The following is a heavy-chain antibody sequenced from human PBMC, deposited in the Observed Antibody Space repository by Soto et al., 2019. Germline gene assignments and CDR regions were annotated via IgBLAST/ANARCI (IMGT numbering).Heavy chain of an antibody. CDR1: GFTFSSYA. CDR2: ISYDGSNK. J-gene: IGHJ6*02. V-gene: IGHV3-30-3*01. D-gene: IGHD2-2*01. Sequence: GGSLRLSCAASGFTFSSYAMHWVRQAPGKGLEWVAVISYDGSNKYYADSVKGRFTISRDNSKNTLYVQMNSLRAEDTAVYYCARDRGSKSYYYYGMDGWGQGTTVTVSS. CDR3: ARDRGSKSYYYYGMDG.